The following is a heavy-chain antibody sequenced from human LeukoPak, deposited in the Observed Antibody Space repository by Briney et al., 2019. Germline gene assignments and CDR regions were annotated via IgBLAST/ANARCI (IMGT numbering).Heavy chain of an antibody. V-gene: IGHV4-61*01. J-gene: IGHJ4*02. CDR2: IYYRGST. D-gene: IGHD2-15*01. CDR3: AKYSYCSGGACYPSH. CDR1: GGSISSGSYY. Sequence: SETLSLTCTVSGGSISSGSYYWSWIRQPPGKGLEWIGYIYYRGSTDYNPSLKSRVIISVDTSKNQFALKLSSVTAADTAVYYCAKYSYCSGGACYPSHWGQGTLVTVSS.